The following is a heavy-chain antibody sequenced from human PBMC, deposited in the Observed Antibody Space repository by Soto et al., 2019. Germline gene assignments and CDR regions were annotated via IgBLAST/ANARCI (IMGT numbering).Heavy chain of an antibody. J-gene: IGHJ4*02. D-gene: IGHD1-26*01. CDR3: ATCGDYSGSYYDY. CDR2: IIPIFGTA. V-gene: IGHV1-69*13. CDR1: GGTFSSYA. Sequence: SVKVSCKASGGTFSSYAISWVRQAPGQGLEWMGGIIPIFGTANYAQKFQGRVTITADESTSTAYMELSSLRAEDTAVYYCATCGDYSGSYYDYWGQGTLVTVSS.